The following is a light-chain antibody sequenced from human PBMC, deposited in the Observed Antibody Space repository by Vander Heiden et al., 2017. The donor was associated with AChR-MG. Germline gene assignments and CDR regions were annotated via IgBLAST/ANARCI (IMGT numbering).Light chain of an antibody. CDR2: GTS. CDR3: QQYGGTPPYT. Sequence: EVVLTQSPGTLSLSPGERATLSCRASQSVSRNLAWYQHKPGQAPRLLIYGTSNRATGIPDRFSGSGSGTDFTLTISRLEPEDLAVYYCQQYGGTPPYTFGQGTKLEIK. CDR1: QSVSRN. V-gene: IGKV3-20*01. J-gene: IGKJ2*01.